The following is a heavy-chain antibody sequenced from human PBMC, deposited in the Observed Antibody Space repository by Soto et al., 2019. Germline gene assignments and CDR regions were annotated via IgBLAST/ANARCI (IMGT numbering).Heavy chain of an antibody. Sequence: QVQLVESGGGVVQPGMSLRLSCAASGVTFTNYAMHWVRQAPGKGLEWVADISYHGTEKGYADSVKGRFTISRDNSKNRLDGQMGSRRPEDTAVYYCAKDMGGVDTGNYGRDVWGQGSTVSVSS. CDR3: AKDMGGVDTGNYGRDV. CDR2: ISYHGTEK. J-gene: IGHJ6*02. CDR1: GVTFTNYA. D-gene: IGHD5-18*01. V-gene: IGHV3-30*18.